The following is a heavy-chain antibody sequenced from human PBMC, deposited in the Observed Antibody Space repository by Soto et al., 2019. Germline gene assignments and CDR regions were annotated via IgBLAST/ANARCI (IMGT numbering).Heavy chain of an antibody. CDR3: ARVEYSFGTPFLDY. D-gene: IGHD3-16*01. J-gene: IGHJ4*02. CDR1: GFNFGHYA. CDR2: LSFDRSNE. Sequence: QVQLVESGGGVVQPGRSLRLSCSASGFNFGHYAMHWVSQAPGQGLEWVAALSFDRSNEYYADSLRGRFTISRDNSKNTLYLQMNSLRAEDTAVYYCARVEYSFGTPFLDYWGQGTLVTVSS. V-gene: IGHV3-30-3*01.